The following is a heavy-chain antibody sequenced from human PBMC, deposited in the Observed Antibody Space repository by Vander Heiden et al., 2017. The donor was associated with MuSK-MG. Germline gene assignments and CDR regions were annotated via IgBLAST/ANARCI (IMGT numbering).Heavy chain of an antibody. Sequence: VPLVQPAAEVKKPGASVKVSCKASGYTFTDYYIHWVRQAPGQGLEWMGWINPNSDGTSYAQNLQGRVTMTRDTSINTAYMELTSLRADDTAVYYCARAGYSGSYSVDYWGQGTLVTVSS. CDR1: GYTFTDYY. J-gene: IGHJ4*02. D-gene: IGHD1-26*01. V-gene: IGHV1-2*02. CDR2: INPNSDGT. CDR3: ARAGYSGSYSVDY.